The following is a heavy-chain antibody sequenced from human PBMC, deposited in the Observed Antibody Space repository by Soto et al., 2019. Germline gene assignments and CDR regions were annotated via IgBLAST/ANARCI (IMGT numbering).Heavy chain of an antibody. CDR3: ARDSSGYSLYYYYGMDV. CDR2: IYPGDSDT. Sequence: GESLKISCKGSGYSFTSYWIGWVRQMPGKGLEWMGIIYPGDSDTRYSPSSQGQVTISADKSISTAYLQWSSLKASDTAMYYCARDSSGYSLYYYYGMDVWGQGTTVTVSS. J-gene: IGHJ6*02. CDR1: GYSFTSYW. V-gene: IGHV5-51*01. D-gene: IGHD3-22*01.